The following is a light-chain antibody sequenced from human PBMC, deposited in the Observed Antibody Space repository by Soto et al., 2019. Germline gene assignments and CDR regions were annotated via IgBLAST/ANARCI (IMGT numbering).Light chain of an antibody. Sequence: QSVLTQPPSASGTPGQRVVISCSGSTSNVGSNTVNWYKQLPGTAPQLLIYNDNKRPSGVPDRISGSRSATSASLAISGLQSEDEADYYCCSYAGSYTYVFGTGTKLTVL. J-gene: IGLJ1*01. CDR2: NDN. V-gene: IGLV1-44*01. CDR1: TSNVGSNT. CDR3: CSYAGSYTYV.